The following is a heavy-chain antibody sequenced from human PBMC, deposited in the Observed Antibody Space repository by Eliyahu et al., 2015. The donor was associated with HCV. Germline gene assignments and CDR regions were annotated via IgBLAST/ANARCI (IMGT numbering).Heavy chain of an antibody. J-gene: IGHJ6*04. D-gene: IGHD3-16*02. CDR3: VKPPCYGDSCSDRYGTLDV. V-gene: IGHV3-23*01. CDR2: IXGGEDTT. CDR1: GFTXKNYV. Sequence: EVRLLESGGGLVQPGGSLRLACXASGFTXKNYVMXWVRQAPGKGLEWVSSIXGGEDTTYYADSVRGRFALSRDTPGNTLYLQMNGLRAEDTAVYFCVKPPCYGDSCSDRYGTLDVWGKGTTVTVSS.